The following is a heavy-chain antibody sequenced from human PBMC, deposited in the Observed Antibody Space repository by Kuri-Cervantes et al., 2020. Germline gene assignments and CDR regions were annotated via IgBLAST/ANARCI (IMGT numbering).Heavy chain of an antibody. V-gene: IGHV3-23*01. Sequence: GESLKISCAASGFTFSSYWMSWVRQAPGKGLEWVSAISGSGGSTYYPDSVKGRFTISRDNSKNTLYLQMNSLRAEDTAVYYCAKESGDSGTYFNAFSHYDYWGQGTLVTVSS. CDR1: GFTFSSYW. CDR3: AKESGDSGTYFNAFSHYDY. CDR2: ISGSGGST. D-gene: IGHD3-10*01. J-gene: IGHJ4*02.